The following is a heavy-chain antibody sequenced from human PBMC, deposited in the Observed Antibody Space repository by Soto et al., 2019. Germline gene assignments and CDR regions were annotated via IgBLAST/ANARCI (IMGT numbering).Heavy chain of an antibody. CDR1: GFTFSIST. J-gene: IGHJ4*02. D-gene: IGHD6-13*01. V-gene: IGHV3-21*01. CDR3: ARGDGTGLHSSGWSPRF. CDR2: ISSGSTYF. Sequence: EVQLLESGGGLVKSGGSLTLSCAASGFTFSISTMIWVRQAPGKRLEWVSSISSGSTYFYYADSVKGRFSISRDNAKRSLFLQMNSLRVEDTAVYYCARGDGTGLHSSGWSPRFWGQGTLVTVSS.